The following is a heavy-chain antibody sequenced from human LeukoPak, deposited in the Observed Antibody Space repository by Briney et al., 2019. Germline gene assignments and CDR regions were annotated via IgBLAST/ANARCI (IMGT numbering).Heavy chain of an antibody. D-gene: IGHD3-22*01. V-gene: IGHV3-23*01. CDR3: AKNKDYYDSSGSPLNGATDY. J-gene: IGHJ4*02. CDR1: GFTFSSYA. Sequence: GGPLRLSCAASGFTFSSYAMSWVRQAPGKGLEWVSAISGSGGSTYYADSVKGRFTISRDNSKNTLYLQMNSLRAEDTAVYYCAKNKDYYDSSGSPLNGATDYWGQGTLVTVSS. CDR2: ISGSGGST.